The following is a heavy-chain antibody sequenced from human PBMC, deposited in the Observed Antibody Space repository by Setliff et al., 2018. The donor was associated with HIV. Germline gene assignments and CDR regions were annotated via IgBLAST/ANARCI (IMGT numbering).Heavy chain of an antibody. Sequence: GGSLRLSCAASGFSFGSYWMSWVRQAPGKGLEWVANVKQDGSDKYYVDSVKSRFTISRDNAKNSLYLQMNSLRAEDTAVYYCARFRLYHYSNKVDYWGQGTLVTVSS. D-gene: IGHD4-4*01. V-gene: IGHV3-7*01. CDR1: GFSFGSYW. J-gene: IGHJ4*02. CDR2: VKQDGSDK. CDR3: ARFRLYHYSNKVDY.